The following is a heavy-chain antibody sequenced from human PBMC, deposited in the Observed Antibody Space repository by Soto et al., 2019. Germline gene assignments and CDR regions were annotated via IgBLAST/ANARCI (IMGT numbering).Heavy chain of an antibody. Sequence: SGPTLVNPTQTLTLTCTFSGFSLSTSGEGVGWIRQPPGKALEWLALIYWDDDKRYSPSLKSRLTIAKDTSKNQVVLTMTNMDPVDTGTYYCAHSPSRYYYDTSGYPYDTFDIWGQGTMVTVSS. V-gene: IGHV2-5*02. D-gene: IGHD3-22*01. CDR3: AHSPSRYYYDTSGYPYDTFDI. CDR2: IYWDDDK. J-gene: IGHJ3*02. CDR1: GFSLSTSGEG.